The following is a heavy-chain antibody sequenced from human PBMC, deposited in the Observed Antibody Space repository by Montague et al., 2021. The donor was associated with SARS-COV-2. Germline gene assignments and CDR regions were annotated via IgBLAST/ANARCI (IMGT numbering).Heavy chain of an antibody. D-gene: IGHD2-2*01. V-gene: IGHV4-34*01. CDR3: TREGYQVLWSDYYYYGMDD. CDR1: GGSFSGYY. Sequence: SETLSLTCAVYGGSFSGYYWSWIRQPPGKGLEWIGEINHSGSTNYNPSLKSRVTISVDTSKNQFPLKLSSVTAADTAVYYCTREGYQVLWSDYYYYGMDDWGQGTTVTVSS. J-gene: IGHJ6*02. CDR2: INHSGST.